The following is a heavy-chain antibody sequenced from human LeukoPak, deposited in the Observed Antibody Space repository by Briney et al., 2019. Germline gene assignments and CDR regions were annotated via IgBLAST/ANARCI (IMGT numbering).Heavy chain of an antibody. J-gene: IGHJ4*02. D-gene: IGHD2-21*01. CDR2: INGGKDNT. CDR3: ATGRPGVSIPYYFDY. CDR1: GYTXTNNA. V-gene: IGHV1-3*01. Sequence: GYTXTNNAXXWVRXAPGXRXXGMGWINGGKDNTRHSQKFQGRLTFTRDTSARTAYMELSSLRSEDTAVYYCATGRPGVSIPYYFDYWGQGTLVTVSS.